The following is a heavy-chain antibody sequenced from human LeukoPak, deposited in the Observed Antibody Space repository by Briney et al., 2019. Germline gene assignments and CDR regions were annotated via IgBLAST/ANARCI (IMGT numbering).Heavy chain of an antibody. CDR1: GYTFTGYY. CDR2: INPNSGGT. Sequence: RASVKVSCKASGYTFTGYYMHWVRQAPGQGLEWMGWINPNSGGTNYAQKFQGRVTMTRDTSISTAYMELSRLRSDDTAVYYCARGPHIVVVTAILDYWGQGTLVTVSS. CDR3: ARGPHIVVVTAILDY. J-gene: IGHJ4*02. D-gene: IGHD2-21*02. V-gene: IGHV1-2*02.